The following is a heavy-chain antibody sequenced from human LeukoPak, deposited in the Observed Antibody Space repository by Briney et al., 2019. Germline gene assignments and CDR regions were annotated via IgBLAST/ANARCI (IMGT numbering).Heavy chain of an antibody. CDR3: VRVRYYPDAFDI. V-gene: IGHV3-48*03. CDR1: GFTFSSYE. J-gene: IGHJ3*02. Sequence: GGSLRLSCAASGFTFSSYEMNWVRQAPGKGLEWVSYISSSGSTIYYADSVKGRFTISRDNAKNSLYLQMNSLRAPDTAVYYCVRVRYYPDAFDIWGQGTMVTVSS. CDR2: ISSSGSTI. D-gene: IGHD3-10*01.